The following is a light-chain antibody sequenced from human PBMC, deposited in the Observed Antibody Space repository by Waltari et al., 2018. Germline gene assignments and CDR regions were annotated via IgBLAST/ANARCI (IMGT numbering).Light chain of an antibody. Sequence: QSVLTQPPSASGTPGQRVTISCSGSSSNIGSNALNWYQHLQGPAPTPCIYSHDQRPPWVLYRFSAAKSGTSASLAISWLQSEDEADYYCGAWDDRLNVYVFGTGTRVTVL. CDR2: SHD. V-gene: IGLV1-44*01. CDR1: SSNIGSNA. CDR3: GAWDDRLNVYV. J-gene: IGLJ1*01.